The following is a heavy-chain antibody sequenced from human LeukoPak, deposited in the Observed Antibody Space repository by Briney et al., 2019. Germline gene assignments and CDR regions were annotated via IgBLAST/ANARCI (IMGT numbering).Heavy chain of an antibody. Sequence: ASVKVSCKASGGTFSSYAISWVRQAPGQGLEWMGGIIPIFGTANYAQKFQGRVTITADESTSTAYMELSSLRSEDTAVYYCARVWRRGAWDPLYDSSGCYYLNWFDPWGQGTLVTVSS. CDR2: IIPIFGTA. CDR3: ARVWRRGAWDPLYDSSGCYYLNWFDP. J-gene: IGHJ5*02. V-gene: IGHV1-69*13. CDR1: GGTFSSYA. D-gene: IGHD3-22*01.